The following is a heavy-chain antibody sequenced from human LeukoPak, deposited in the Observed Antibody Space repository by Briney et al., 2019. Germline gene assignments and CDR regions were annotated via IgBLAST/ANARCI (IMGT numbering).Heavy chain of an antibody. V-gene: IGHV4-4*07. Sequence: SETLSLTCTVSGGSISSDYWSWIRQPAGKGLEWIGRIYTTGSTNYSPSLKSRVTMSVDTSKNQFSLKLSSVTAADTAVYYCARDSGGYSSSWYGTRFDYWGQGTLVTVSS. J-gene: IGHJ4*02. D-gene: IGHD6-13*01. CDR1: GGSISSDY. CDR3: ARDSGGYSSSWYGTRFDY. CDR2: IYTTGST.